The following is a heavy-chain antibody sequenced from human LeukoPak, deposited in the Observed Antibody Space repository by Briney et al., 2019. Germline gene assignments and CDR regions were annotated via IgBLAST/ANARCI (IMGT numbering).Heavy chain of an antibody. Sequence: ASVKVSCKASGYTFTSYGISWVRQAPGQGLEWMGIINPSGGSTSYAQKFQGRVTMARDTSTSTVYMELSSLRSEDTAVYYCATTYYYDSTTPYYYYGMDVWGQGTTVTVSS. D-gene: IGHD3-22*01. J-gene: IGHJ6*02. CDR1: GYTFTSYG. CDR3: ATTYYYDSTTPYYYYGMDV. V-gene: IGHV1-46*01. CDR2: INPSGGST.